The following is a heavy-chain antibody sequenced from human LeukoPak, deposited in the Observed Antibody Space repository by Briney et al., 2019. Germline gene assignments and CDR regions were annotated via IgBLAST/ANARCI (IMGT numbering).Heavy chain of an antibody. Sequence: SETLSLTCTVSGGSISSYYWSWIRQPPGKGLEWIGYIYYSGSTNYNPSLKSRVTISVDTSKNQFSLKLSSVTAADTAVYYCARDRHLEWSIFDYWGQGTLVTVSS. CDR2: IYYSGST. D-gene: IGHD3-3*01. J-gene: IGHJ4*02. CDR1: GGSISSYY. CDR3: ARDRHLEWSIFDY. V-gene: IGHV4-59*01.